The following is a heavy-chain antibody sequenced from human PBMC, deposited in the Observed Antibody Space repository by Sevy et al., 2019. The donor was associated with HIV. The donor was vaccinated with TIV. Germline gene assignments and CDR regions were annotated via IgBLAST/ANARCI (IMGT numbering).Heavy chain of an antibody. V-gene: IGHV3-33*01. CDR2: IYFDGGNE. Sequence: GGSLRLSCAASGFTFRSYGMHWVRQAPGKGLEWVAVIYFDGGNEYYADSVKGPFTSSKENSQNTLYLQMNSVRAEDTAVCYCAREGDTGGYSEGIDYWGQGTRVT. CDR1: GFTFRSYG. D-gene: IGHD2-21*01. CDR3: AREGDTGGYSEGIDY. J-gene: IGHJ4*02.